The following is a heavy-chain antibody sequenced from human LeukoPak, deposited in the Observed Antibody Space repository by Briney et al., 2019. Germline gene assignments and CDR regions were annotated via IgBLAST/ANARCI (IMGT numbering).Heavy chain of an antibody. CDR1: GGSFSGHY. CDR2: INHSGST. D-gene: IGHD3-10*01. Sequence: SETLSLTCAVYGGSFSGHYWSWIRQPPGKGLEWIGEINHSGSTNYNPSLKSRVTISVDTSKNQFSLKLSSVTAADTAVYYCARGARPSRITIVRGVTFDYWGQGTLVTVSS. J-gene: IGHJ4*02. V-gene: IGHV4-34*01. CDR3: ARGARPSRITIVRGVTFDY.